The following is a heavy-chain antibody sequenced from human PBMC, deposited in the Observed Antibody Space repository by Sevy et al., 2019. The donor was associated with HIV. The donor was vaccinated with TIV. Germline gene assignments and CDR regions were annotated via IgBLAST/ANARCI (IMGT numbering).Heavy chain of an antibody. V-gene: IGHV3-48*02. CDR1: GFTFSSYS. D-gene: IGHD7-27*01. CDR3: ARERLGYWGDAFDI. Sequence: GGSLRLSCAASGFTFSSYSMNWVRQAPGKGLEWVSYISSSSSTIYYGDSVKGRFTISRDNARNSMYLQLNSLRDEDTAVYYCARERLGYWGDAFDIWGQGTMVTVSS. J-gene: IGHJ3*02. CDR2: ISSSSSTI.